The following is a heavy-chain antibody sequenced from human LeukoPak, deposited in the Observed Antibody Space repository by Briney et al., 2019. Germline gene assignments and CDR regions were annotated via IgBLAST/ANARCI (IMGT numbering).Heavy chain of an antibody. CDR1: GYTFTSYD. J-gene: IGHJ4*02. V-gene: IGHV1-8*01. CDR2: MNPNSGNT. D-gene: IGHD3-3*01. Sequence: GASVKVSCKASGYTFTSYDINWVRQATGQGLEWMGWMNPNSGNTGYAQKFQGRVTMTRNTSISTAYMELSSLRSEDTAVYYCARAPYPFWSGHYVHFDYWGQGTLVTVSS. CDR3: ARAPYPFWSGHYVHFDY.